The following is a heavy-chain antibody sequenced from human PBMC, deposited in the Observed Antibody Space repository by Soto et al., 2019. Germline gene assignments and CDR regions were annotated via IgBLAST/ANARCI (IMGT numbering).Heavy chain of an antibody. J-gene: IGHJ6*02. CDR2: IYYSGST. CDR1: GGSISGYY. Sequence: SETLSLTCTVSGGSISGYYWSWIRQPPGKGLEWIGYIYYSGSTNYNPSLKSRVTISVDTSKNQFSLKLSSVTAADTAVYYCARGNYDFWSGYYRYYYGMDVWGQGTTVTVSS. V-gene: IGHV4-59*01. D-gene: IGHD3-3*01. CDR3: ARGNYDFWSGYYRYYYGMDV.